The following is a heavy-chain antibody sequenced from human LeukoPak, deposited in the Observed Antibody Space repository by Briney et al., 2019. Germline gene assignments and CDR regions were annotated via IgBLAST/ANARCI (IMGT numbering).Heavy chain of an antibody. Sequence: TGGSLRLSCAASGFTFDDYAMHWVRQAPGKGLEWVSGISWNSGSIGYADSVKGRFTISRDNAKNSLYLQMNSLRAEDTAVYYCARDSGSYEFDYWGQGTLVTVSS. CDR1: GFTFDDYA. D-gene: IGHD1-26*01. CDR3: ARDSGSYEFDY. CDR2: ISWNSGSI. J-gene: IGHJ4*02. V-gene: IGHV3-9*01.